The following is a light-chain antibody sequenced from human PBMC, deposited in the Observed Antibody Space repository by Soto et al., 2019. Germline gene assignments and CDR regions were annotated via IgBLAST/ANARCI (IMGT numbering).Light chain of an antibody. V-gene: IGKV1-39*01. Sequence: DIQMTQFPSSLSASVGDRVTITCRASQTISTCLNWYQQKPGTAPKLLIYAASNLESGVPSRFSGSGSGTYFTLTISSLQPEDFATYYCQQLNSYSFGQGTKVEIK. CDR3: QQLNSYS. J-gene: IGKJ1*01. CDR2: AAS. CDR1: QTISTC.